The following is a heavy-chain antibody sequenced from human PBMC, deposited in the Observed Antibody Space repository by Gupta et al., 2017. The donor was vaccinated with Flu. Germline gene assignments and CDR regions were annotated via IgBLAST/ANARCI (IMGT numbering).Heavy chain of an antibody. V-gene: IGHV1-18*01. CDR3: ARDIEDTYNYSHNYYGMDV. CDR1: GYTFTTYG. CDR2: ISSYNGHT. J-gene: IGHJ6*02. Sequence: QVQLVQSGPEVKKPGASVKVSCKASGYTFTTYGISWVRQAPGQGLEWMGWISSYNGHTNYAQKVQGRVTMTTDTSTRTAYMELRSLRSDDTAVYYCARDIEDTYNYSHNYYGMDVWGQGTTVTVSS. D-gene: IGHD5-24*01.